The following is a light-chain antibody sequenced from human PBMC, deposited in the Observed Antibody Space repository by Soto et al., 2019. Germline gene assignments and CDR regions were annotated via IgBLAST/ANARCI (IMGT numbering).Light chain of an antibody. CDR2: LTS. CDR1: QGISNY. V-gene: IGKV1-12*01. CDR3: QQANSFPLT. Sequence: DIQMTHSPSSVSASVVDRVTITCRAGQGISNYLALYQQQPGKAPTLLIYLTSSLQSGVPSRFSGSGSGTDFTLIISSLQPEDFATYYCQQANSFPLTFGGGTKVDIK. J-gene: IGKJ4*01.